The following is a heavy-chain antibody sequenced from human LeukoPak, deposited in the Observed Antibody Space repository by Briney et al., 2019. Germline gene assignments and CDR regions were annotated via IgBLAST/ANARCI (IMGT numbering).Heavy chain of an antibody. Sequence: PGGSLRLSCAASGFTFRNYEMNWVRQASGKGLEWVSYISGGGETTYYAGSVRGRFTISRDNAKNSLYLQVNSLRAEDTAVYYCAREPDTASSDYFDYWGQGTLVTVSS. CDR2: ISGGGETT. J-gene: IGHJ4*02. D-gene: IGHD6-6*01. CDR3: AREPDTASSDYFDY. V-gene: IGHV3-48*03. CDR1: GFTFRNYE.